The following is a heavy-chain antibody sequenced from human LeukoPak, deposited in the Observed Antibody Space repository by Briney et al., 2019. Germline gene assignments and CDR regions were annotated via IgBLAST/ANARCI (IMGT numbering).Heavy chain of an antibody. Sequence: PSETLSLTCTVSGGSINSYYWSWIRQPPGKGLEWIGFIYYSGTTNYNPSLKSRVTISLDTSKNQFSLKLSSVTAADTAVYYCARGRMYYDSSGYYYSEYNWFDPWGQGTLVTVSS. V-gene: IGHV4-59*12. J-gene: IGHJ5*02. CDR1: GGSINSYY. CDR2: IYYSGTT. D-gene: IGHD3-22*01. CDR3: ARGRMYYDSSGYYYSEYNWFDP.